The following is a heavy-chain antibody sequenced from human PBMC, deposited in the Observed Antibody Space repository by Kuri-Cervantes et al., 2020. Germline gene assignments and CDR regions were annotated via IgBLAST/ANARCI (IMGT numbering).Heavy chain of an antibody. CDR2: IYYSGAT. Sequence: SETLSLTCSVSGGSISTSSNYWGWIRQPPGKGLEWIGTIYYSGATYSNPSLRSRVTMSVDTSKNQFSLKVYSVTAADTAVYYCARVPNYYDHSGRFDYWGQGTLVTVSS. V-gene: IGHV4-39*01. CDR1: GGSISTSSNY. D-gene: IGHD3-22*01. CDR3: ARVPNYYDHSGRFDY. J-gene: IGHJ4*02.